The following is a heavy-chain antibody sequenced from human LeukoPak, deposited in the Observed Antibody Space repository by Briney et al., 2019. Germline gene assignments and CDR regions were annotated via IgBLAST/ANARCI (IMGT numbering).Heavy chain of an antibody. D-gene: IGHD6-19*01. J-gene: IGHJ4*02. CDR3: CGIAVAGIY. CDR2: ISSSSSTI. CDR1: GFTFSSYS. V-gene: IGHV3-48*01. Sequence: GRSLRLSCAASGFTFSSYSMNWVRQAPGKGLEWVSYISSSSSTIYYADSVKGRFTISRDNSKNTLYLQMNSLRAEDTAVYYCCGIAVAGIYWGQGTLVTVSS.